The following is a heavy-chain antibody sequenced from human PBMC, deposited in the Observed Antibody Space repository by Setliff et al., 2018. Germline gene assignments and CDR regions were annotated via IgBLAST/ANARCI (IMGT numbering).Heavy chain of an antibody. D-gene: IGHD2-15*01. Sequence: SETLSLTCTVSGGSISSYYWSWIRQPPGKGLEWIGYIYYSGSTNYNPSLKSRVTISVDTSKNQFSLKLSSVTAADTAVYYCAREGSPPLHYFDYLGQGTLVTVSS. CDR1: GGSISSYY. J-gene: IGHJ4*02. V-gene: IGHV4-59*01. CDR3: AREGSPPLHYFDY. CDR2: IYYSGST.